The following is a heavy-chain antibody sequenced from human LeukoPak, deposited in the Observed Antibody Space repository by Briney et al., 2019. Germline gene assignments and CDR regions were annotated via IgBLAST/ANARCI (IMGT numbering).Heavy chain of an antibody. V-gene: IGHV3-21*01. Sequence: PGGSLRLSCAASGFTFSSYSMNWVRQAPGKGLEWVSSISSSSSYIYYADSVKGRFTISRDNAKNSLYLQMNSLRAEDTAVYYCARDLGVDEVNIAAAGLDYWGQGTLVTVSS. CDR1: GFTFSSYS. D-gene: IGHD6-13*01. CDR3: ARDLGVDEVNIAAAGLDY. CDR2: ISSSSSYI. J-gene: IGHJ4*02.